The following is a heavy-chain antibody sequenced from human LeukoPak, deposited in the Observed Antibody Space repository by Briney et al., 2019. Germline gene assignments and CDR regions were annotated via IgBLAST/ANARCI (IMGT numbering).Heavy chain of an antibody. CDR3: ARATGGRRVQRNWFDP. CDR2: INHSGST. D-gene: IGHD2-15*01. Sequence: SETLSLTCTVSGGSISSGGYYWSWIRQPPGKGLEWIGEINHSGSTNYNPSLKSRVTISVDTSKNQFSLKLSSVTAADTAVYYCARATGGRRVQRNWFDPWGQGTLVTVSS. CDR1: GGSISSGGYY. V-gene: IGHV4-39*07. J-gene: IGHJ5*02.